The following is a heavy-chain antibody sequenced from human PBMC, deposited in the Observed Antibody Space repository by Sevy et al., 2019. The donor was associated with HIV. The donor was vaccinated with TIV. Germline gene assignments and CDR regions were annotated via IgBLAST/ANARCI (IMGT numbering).Heavy chain of an antibody. D-gene: IGHD3-16*02. CDR3: ACELRDHDHVWGSYRSNWFDP. V-gene: IGHV1-69*13. CDR1: GGTFSSYA. CDR2: IIPIFGTA. J-gene: IGHJ5*02. Sequence: ASVKVSCKASGGTFSSYAISWVRQAPGQGLEWMGGIIPIFGTANYAQKFQGRVTITADESTSTAYMELSSLRSEDTAVSYCACELRDHDHVWGSYRSNWFDPWGQGTLVTVSS.